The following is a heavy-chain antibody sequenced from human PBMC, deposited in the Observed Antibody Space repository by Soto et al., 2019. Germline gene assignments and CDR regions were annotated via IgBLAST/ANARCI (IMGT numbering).Heavy chain of an antibody. D-gene: IGHD6-13*01. V-gene: IGHV4-31*03. J-gene: IGHJ5*02. Sequence: SETLSLTCTVSGGSISSGGYYWSWIRQHPGKGLEWIGYIYYSGSTYYNPSLKSRVTISVDTSKNQFSLKLSSVTAADTAVYYCAREGIAAAENWFDPWGQGTLVTVSS. CDR2: IYYSGST. CDR1: GGSISSGGYY. CDR3: AREGIAAAENWFDP.